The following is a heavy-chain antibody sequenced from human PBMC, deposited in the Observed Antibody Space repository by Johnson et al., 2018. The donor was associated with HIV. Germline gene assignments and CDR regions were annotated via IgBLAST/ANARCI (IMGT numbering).Heavy chain of an antibody. Sequence: VQLVESGGGLVQPGGSLRLSCAASGFTVSSNYMSWVRQAPGKGLEWVSVIYSGGSTYYADSVKGRFTISRDNSKNTLYLQMNSLRADDTAVYYCARIDYSNYEEAFDIWGQGTMVTVSS. CDR2: IYSGGST. CDR3: ARIDYSNYEEAFDI. D-gene: IGHD4-11*01. J-gene: IGHJ3*02. CDR1: GFTVSSNY. V-gene: IGHV3-66*01.